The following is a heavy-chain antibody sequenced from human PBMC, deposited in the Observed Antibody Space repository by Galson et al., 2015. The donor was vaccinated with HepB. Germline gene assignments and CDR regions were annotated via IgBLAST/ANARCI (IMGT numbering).Heavy chain of an antibody. CDR2: ISSTATHI. V-gene: IGHV3-11*01. J-gene: IGHJ4*02. Sequence: SLRLSCAASGFTFSDYYMTWIRQAPGKGPEWVSYISSTATHIFYADSVKGRFTVSRDNAKNSLYLQMNSLKTEDTAVYYCSRTLPGIDLDYWGQGTLVTVSS. CDR1: GFTFSDYY. D-gene: IGHD3-3*02. CDR3: SRTLPGIDLDY.